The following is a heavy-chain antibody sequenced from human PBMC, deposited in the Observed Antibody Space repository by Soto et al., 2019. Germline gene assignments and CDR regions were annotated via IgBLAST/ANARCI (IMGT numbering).Heavy chain of an antibody. V-gene: IGHV1-3*01. CDR3: AREHIVVVPAAMFYYYYGMDV. CDR2: INAYNGHT. CDR1: GYTFTSSA. Sequence: ASVKVSCKASGYTFTSSAIHWVRQAPGQRLEWMGWINAYNGHTKYSQKFQGRVTMTRDTSTSTVYMELSSLRSEDTAVYYCAREHIVVVPAAMFYYYYGMDVWGQGTTVTVSS. J-gene: IGHJ6*02. D-gene: IGHD2-2*01.